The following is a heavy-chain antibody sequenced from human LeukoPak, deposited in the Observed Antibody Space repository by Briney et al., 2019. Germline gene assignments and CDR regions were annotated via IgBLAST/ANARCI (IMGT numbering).Heavy chain of an antibody. V-gene: IGHV4-4*07. Sequence: SETLSLTCTVSGGSISSYYRSWIRQPAGKGLEWIGRIYTSGSTNYNPSLKSRVTMSVDTSKNQFSLKLSSVTAADTAVYYCARGYTVGSWFSHYYFDYWGQGTLVTVSS. CDR2: IYTSGST. CDR1: GGSISSYY. D-gene: IGHD6-13*01. CDR3: ARGYTVGSWFSHYYFDY. J-gene: IGHJ4*02.